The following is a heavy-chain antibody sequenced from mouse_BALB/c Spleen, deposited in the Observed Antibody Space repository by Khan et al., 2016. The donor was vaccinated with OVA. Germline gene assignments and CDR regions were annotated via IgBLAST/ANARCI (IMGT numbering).Heavy chain of an antibody. CDR3: ARSVTITTVVATDFDY. CDR2: ISYSGRT. CDR1: GYSITSDYA. J-gene: IGHJ2*01. D-gene: IGHD1-1*01. Sequence: VQLQQSGPGLVKPSQSLSLTCTVTGYSITSDYAWNWIRQFPGNKLEWMGYISYSGRTSYNPSLKSRISITRDTSKHQFFLQLNSVTTDDTATYYCARSVTITTVVATDFDYWGQGTTLTVSS. V-gene: IGHV3-2*02.